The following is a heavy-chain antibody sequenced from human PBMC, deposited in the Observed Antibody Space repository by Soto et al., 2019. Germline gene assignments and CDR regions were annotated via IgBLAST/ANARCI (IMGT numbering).Heavy chain of an antibody. D-gene: IGHD3-3*01. CDR3: AKVRSTTIFDVLSLFDY. Sequence: GGSLRLSCAASGFTFSSYAMSWVRQAPGKGLECVSTISGSGGTTYYADSVKGRFTISRDNSKNTLYLQMNSLRAEDTAVYYCAKVRSTTIFDVLSLFDYWGQGTLVTVS. V-gene: IGHV3-23*01. CDR1: GFTFSSYA. J-gene: IGHJ4*02. CDR2: ISGSGGTT.